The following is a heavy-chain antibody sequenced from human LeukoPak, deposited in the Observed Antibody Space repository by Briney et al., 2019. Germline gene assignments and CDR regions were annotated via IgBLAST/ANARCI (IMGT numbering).Heavy chain of an antibody. CDR1: GGSISSSSYY. J-gene: IGHJ5*02. D-gene: IGHD2-2*01. CDR3: ARDGIVVVPAAQDDWFDP. Sequence: SETLSLTCTVSGGSISSSSYYWGWIRQPPGKWLEWIGSIYYSGSTYYNPSLKSRVTISVDTSKNQFSLKLSSVTAADTAVYYCARDGIVVVPAAQDDWFDPWGQGTLVTVSS. CDR2: IYYSGST. V-gene: IGHV4-39*07.